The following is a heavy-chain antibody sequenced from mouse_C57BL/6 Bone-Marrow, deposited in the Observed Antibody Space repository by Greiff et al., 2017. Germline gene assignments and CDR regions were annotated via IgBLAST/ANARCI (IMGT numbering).Heavy chain of an antibody. V-gene: IGHV1-72*01. J-gene: IGHJ4*01. Sequence: QVQLQQPGAELVKPGASVKLSCKASGYTFTSYWMHWVKQRPGRGLEWIGRIDPNSGGTKYNEKFKSKATLTVDKPSSTAYMQLSSLTSEDSAVYYCARERLDYYGSKGDYAMDYWGQGTSVTVSS. CDR1: GYTFTSYW. D-gene: IGHD1-1*01. CDR3: ARERLDYYGSKGDYAMDY. CDR2: IDPNSGGT.